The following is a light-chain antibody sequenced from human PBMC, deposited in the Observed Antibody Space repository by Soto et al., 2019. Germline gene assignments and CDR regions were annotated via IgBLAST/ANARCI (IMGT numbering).Light chain of an antibody. V-gene: IGKV3-15*01. Sequence: EIVMMQSPATLSVSPGERVSLSCRASQNIHDKLAWYQQKPGQTPRLLIYDASTRATGISGSFSGSGSGTEFTLTISSLQSEDFAVYYCQQYNRWPLTFGGGTKVEIK. CDR3: QQYNRWPLT. CDR1: QNIHDK. CDR2: DAS. J-gene: IGKJ4*01.